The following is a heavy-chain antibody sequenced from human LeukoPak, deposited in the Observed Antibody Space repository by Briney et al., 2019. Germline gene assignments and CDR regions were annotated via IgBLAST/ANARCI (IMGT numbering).Heavy chain of an antibody. Sequence: GASVTVSYKPSVYTFTGYYMHWVRQAPGQGLAWMGWINPNSGGTNYAQKFQGRVTMTRDTSISTAYMELSRLRSDDTAVYYCARGREIAAAGTPRYWGQGTLVTVSS. CDR2: INPNSGGT. J-gene: IGHJ4*02. CDR1: VYTFTGYY. D-gene: IGHD6-13*01. CDR3: ARGREIAAAGTPRY. V-gene: IGHV1-2*02.